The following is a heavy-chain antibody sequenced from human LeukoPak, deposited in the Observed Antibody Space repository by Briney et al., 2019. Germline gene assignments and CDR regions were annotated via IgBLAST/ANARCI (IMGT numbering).Heavy chain of an antibody. Sequence: GASVKVSCKASGYTFTSYDINWVRQATGQGLEWMGWMNPNSGNTGYAQKFQGRVTMTRNTSISTAYMELSSLRSEDTAVYYCARGRDVVVPAAHNWFDPWGQGTLVTVSS. CDR1: GYTFTSYD. J-gene: IGHJ5*02. CDR2: MNPNSGNT. D-gene: IGHD2-2*01. CDR3: ARGRDVVVPAAHNWFDP. V-gene: IGHV1-8*01.